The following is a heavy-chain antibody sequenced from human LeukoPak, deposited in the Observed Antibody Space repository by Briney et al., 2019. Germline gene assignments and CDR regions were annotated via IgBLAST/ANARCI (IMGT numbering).Heavy chain of an antibody. J-gene: IGHJ4*02. Sequence: ASVKVSCKASGYTFTSYYMHWVRQAPGQGLEWMGIINPSGGSTSYAQKFQGRVTMTRDMSTSTVYMELSSLRSEDTAVYYCARDRGSGPLDYWGQGTLVTVSS. CDR3: ARDRGSGPLDY. CDR2: INPSGGST. V-gene: IGHV1-46*01. D-gene: IGHD2-15*01. CDR1: GYTFTSYY.